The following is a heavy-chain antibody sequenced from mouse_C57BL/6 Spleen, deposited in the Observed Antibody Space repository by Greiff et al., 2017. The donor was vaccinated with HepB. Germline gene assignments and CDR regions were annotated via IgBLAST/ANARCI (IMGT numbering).Heavy chain of an antibody. CDR1: GFTFSSYA. D-gene: IGHD2-1*01. CDR3: ASGDGNYGYWYFDV. Sequence: EVHLVESGGGLVKPGGSLKLSCAASGFTFSSYAMSWVRQTPEKRLEWVATISDGGSYTYYPDNVKGRFTISRDNAKNNLYLQMSHLKSEDTAMYYCASGDGNYGYWYFDVWGTGTTVTVSS. CDR2: ISDGGSYT. J-gene: IGHJ1*03. V-gene: IGHV5-4*01.